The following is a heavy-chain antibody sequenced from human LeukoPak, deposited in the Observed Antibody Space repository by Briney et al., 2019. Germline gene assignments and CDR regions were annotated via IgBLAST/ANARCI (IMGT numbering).Heavy chain of an antibody. J-gene: IGHJ3*02. V-gene: IGHV3-33*01. D-gene: IGHD6-13*01. CDR3: ASAAGAFDN. Sequence: PGTSLRLPCTASGLTFNAYGMHWVRQAPGKGLEWVAVIWSDGSNRYYAESVRGRFTISRDNSKNTLYLQMNSLIIEDTALYYCASAAGAFDNWGQGTMITVSS. CDR2: IWSDGSNR. CDR1: GLTFNAYG.